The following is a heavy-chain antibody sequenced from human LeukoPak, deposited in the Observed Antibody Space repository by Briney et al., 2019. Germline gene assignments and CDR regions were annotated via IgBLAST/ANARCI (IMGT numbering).Heavy chain of an antibody. CDR2: INPNSGGT. CDR1: GYTFTGYY. D-gene: IGHD1-26*01. Sequence: ASVKVSCKASGYTFTGYYMHWVRQAPGQGLEWMGWINPNSGGTNYAQKFQGRVTMTRDTSISTAYMELSRLRSDDTAVYYCARHIAISGSYLSDAFDIWGQGTMVTVSS. V-gene: IGHV1-2*02. CDR3: ARHIAISGSYLSDAFDI. J-gene: IGHJ3*02.